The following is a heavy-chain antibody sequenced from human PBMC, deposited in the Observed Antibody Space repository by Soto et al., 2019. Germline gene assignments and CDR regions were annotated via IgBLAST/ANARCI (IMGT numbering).Heavy chain of an antibody. Sequence: QVQLQQWGSGLLKPSETLSLTCAIYGGSFSDYYWHWIRPSPGKGLEWIGDIHLSGRVNCTPSQTERASLSIATSRIPFFLTLRLVTAADTAVFCCARPPTRGASAWPDPWGRRQLVTVSS. J-gene: IGHJ5*02. V-gene: IGHV4-34*01. CDR1: GGSFSDYY. D-gene: IGHD1-26*01. CDR3: ARPPTRGASAWPDP. CDR2: IHLSGRV.